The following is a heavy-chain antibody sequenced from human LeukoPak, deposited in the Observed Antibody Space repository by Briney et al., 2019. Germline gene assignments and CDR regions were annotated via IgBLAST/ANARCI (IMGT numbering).Heavy chain of an antibody. V-gene: IGHV3-15*01. CDR1: GFTFSNAW. Sequence: GGSLRLSCAASGFTFSNAWMSWVRQAPGKGLEWVGRIKSNTDGGTTDYAAPVKGRFTISRDDSKNTLYLQMNSLKTEDTAVYYCTTGGQWLEPLYYYYYYMDVWGKGTTVTVSS. CDR3: TTGGQWLEPLYYYYYYMDV. D-gene: IGHD6-19*01. CDR2: IKSNTDGGTT. J-gene: IGHJ6*03.